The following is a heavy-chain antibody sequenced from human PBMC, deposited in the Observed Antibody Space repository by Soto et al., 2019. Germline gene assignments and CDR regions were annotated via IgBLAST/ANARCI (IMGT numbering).Heavy chain of an antibody. CDR3: ARDNGVAAADDAFDI. V-gene: IGHV4-59*01. Sequence: SETLSLTCTVSGGSISSYDWSWIRQPPGKGLEWIGYIYYSGSTNYNPSLKSRVTISVDTSKNQFSLKLSSVTAADTAVYYCARDNGVAAADDAFDIWGQGTMVTVSS. J-gene: IGHJ3*02. CDR1: GGSISSYD. CDR2: IYYSGST. D-gene: IGHD6-13*01.